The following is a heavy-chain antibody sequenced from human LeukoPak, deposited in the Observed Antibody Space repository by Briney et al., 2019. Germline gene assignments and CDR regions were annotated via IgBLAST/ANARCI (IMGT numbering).Heavy chain of an antibody. Sequence: QPGGSLRLSCAASGFNFSNYGMHWVRQAPGKGLEWVAVIWYDGSYKYYAESVKGRFTISRDNAKNTLYLQMNGLRTEDTAIYYCARGRHEGDYWGQGTLVTVSS. CDR2: IWYDGSYK. CDR3: ARGRHEGDY. V-gene: IGHV3-33*01. J-gene: IGHJ4*02. CDR1: GFNFSNYG.